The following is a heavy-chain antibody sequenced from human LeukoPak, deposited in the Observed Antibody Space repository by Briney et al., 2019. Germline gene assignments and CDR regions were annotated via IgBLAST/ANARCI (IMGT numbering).Heavy chain of an antibody. Sequence: GGSLRLSCAASGFNFNDAAMTWVRQAPGKGLEWVSRINTDGSSTSYADSVKGRFTISRDNARNTLYLQMNSLRAEDTAVYYCVRSLDYWGQGILVTVSS. CDR1: GFNFNDAA. V-gene: IGHV3-74*01. CDR2: INTDGSST. J-gene: IGHJ4*02. CDR3: VRSLDY.